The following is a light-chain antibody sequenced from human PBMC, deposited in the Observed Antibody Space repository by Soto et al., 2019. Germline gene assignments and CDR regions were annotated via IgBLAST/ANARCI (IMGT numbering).Light chain of an antibody. Sequence: EIVMTQAQATLSVSPGDRATLSCRASQSVSSNLAWYQQNPGQAPRLLIYGAYTRVPGIPARFSGSGSGTEFTLTISRLQSEDFVDYYGFQYNDWPPCTFGQGTKVDIK. CDR1: QSVSSN. CDR2: GAY. V-gene: IGKV3-15*01. CDR3: FQYNDWPPCT. J-gene: IGKJ1*01.